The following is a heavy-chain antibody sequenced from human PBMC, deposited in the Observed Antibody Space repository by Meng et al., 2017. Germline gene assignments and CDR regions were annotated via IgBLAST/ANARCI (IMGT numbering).Heavy chain of an antibody. Sequence: QGHLQESGPGLVRPSETLSLTCTVSGGSVSSGSYYWSWIRQPPGKGLEWIGYIYYSGSTNYNPSLKSRVTISVDTSKNQFSLKLSSVTAADTAVYYCVRAPGYYGSGAVDYWGQGTLVTVSS. CDR1: GGSVSSGSYY. V-gene: IGHV4-61*01. D-gene: IGHD3-10*01. J-gene: IGHJ4*02. CDR3: VRAPGYYGSGAVDY. CDR2: IYYSGST.